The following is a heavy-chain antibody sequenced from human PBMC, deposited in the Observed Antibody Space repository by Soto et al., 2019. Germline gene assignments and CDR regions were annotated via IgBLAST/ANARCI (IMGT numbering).Heavy chain of an antibody. D-gene: IGHD3-22*01. J-gene: IGHJ4*02. CDR1: GASVRSPSYY. CDR3: ARVENDSSGYPKKWFDY. V-gene: IGHV4-61*01. Sequence: QVQLQESGPGLVKPSETLSLTCSVSGASVRSPSYYWSWIRQPPGKGLEWIGDISYSGSTNDNIYLKSRVTISADASKNQLSLKVRSVTTADTAVYYCARVENDSSGYPKKWFDYWGQGTLVTVSS. CDR2: ISYSGST.